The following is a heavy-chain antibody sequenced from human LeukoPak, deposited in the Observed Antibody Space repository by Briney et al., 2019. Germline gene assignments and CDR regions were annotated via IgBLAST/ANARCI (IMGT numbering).Heavy chain of an antibody. Sequence: PGGSLRLSGAASGFTFSSYGMHWVRQAPGKGLEWVAVIWYDGSNKYYADSVKGRFTISRDNSKNTLYLQMNSLRAEDTAVYYCARDRMSVLLWFGEFPYGMDVWGQGTTVTVSS. V-gene: IGHV3-33*01. CDR3: ARDRMSVLLWFGEFPYGMDV. J-gene: IGHJ6*02. D-gene: IGHD3-10*01. CDR1: GFTFSSYG. CDR2: IWYDGSNK.